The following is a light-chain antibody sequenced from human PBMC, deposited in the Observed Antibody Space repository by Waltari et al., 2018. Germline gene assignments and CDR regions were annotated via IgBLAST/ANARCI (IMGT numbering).Light chain of an antibody. Sequence: QSALTQPASVSGSPGQSITISCTGTSSDVGGYNYVSWYQHPPGKAPKIMIYGVNEPPLGGSNRLSGPKAGKQAFLTIAGLQAEDGADYYCSSYRRSDIVVFGGGTKLTVL. CDR2: GVN. J-gene: IGLJ2*01. V-gene: IGLV2-14*03. CDR1: SSDVGGYNY. CDR3: SSYRRSDIVV.